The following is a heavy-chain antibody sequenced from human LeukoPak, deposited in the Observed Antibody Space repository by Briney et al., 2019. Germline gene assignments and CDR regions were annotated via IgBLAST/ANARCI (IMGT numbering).Heavy chain of an antibody. V-gene: IGHV3-13*01. CDR2: IGTAGEI. D-gene: IGHD4-17*01. CDR3: ARDGMTYGRHFDY. CDR1: GFTFSSYD. Sequence: GGSLRLSCAASGFTFSSYDIHWVRQATGKGLEWVSGIGTAGEIYYPGSVKGRFTISRDNAKSTVYLQMNSLRTDDTAVYYCARDGMTYGRHFDYWGQGILVTVSS. J-gene: IGHJ4*02.